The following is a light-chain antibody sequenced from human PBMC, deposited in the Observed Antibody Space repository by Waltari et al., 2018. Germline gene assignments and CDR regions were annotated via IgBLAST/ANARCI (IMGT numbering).Light chain of an antibody. V-gene: IGKV1-39*01. J-gene: IGKJ2*02. CDR1: QSISSY. Sequence: DIQMTQSPSSLSASVVDRVTITCRASQSISSYLNWYQQKPGKAPKLLIYAASSLQSGVPSRFSRIGSRTDFTLTISSLQPEDFATYYCQQSYSGSTFGQGTKLEIK. CDR3: QQSYSGST. CDR2: AAS.